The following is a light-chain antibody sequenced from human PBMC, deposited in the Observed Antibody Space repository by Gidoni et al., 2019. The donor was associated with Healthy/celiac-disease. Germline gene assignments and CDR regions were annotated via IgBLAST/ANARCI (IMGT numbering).Light chain of an antibody. Sequence: EIVMPQSPSTLSVSPGERATLSCRASQSVSSNLACYQQKPGQAPRLLIYGASTRATGIPARFSGSGSGTEFTLPISSLQSEDFAVYYCQQYNNWPRTFGPGTKVDIK. CDR2: GAS. J-gene: IGKJ3*01. CDR3: QQYNNWPRT. CDR1: QSVSSN. V-gene: IGKV3-15*01.